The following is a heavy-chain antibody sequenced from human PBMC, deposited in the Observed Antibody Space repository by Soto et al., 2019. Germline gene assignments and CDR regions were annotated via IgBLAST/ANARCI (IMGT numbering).Heavy chain of an antibody. CDR1: GFTFSDYY. D-gene: IGHD7-27*01. V-gene: IGHV3-72*01. Sequence: PGGSLRLSCVASGFTFSDYYMDWVRQAPGKGLEWVARVKHRPKDFVTEYAASVTGRFIIERDDSQKSLFLQMNSLKAEDTDLYYCVTNALGWFVPWGQGTLVTVSS. CDR3: VTNALGWFVP. CDR2: VKHRPKDFVT. J-gene: IGHJ5*02.